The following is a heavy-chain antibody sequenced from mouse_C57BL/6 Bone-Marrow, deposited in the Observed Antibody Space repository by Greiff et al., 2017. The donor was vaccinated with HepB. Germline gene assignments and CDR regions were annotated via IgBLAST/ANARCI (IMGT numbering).Heavy chain of an antibody. CDR3: ATRQLRLGYFDY. J-gene: IGHJ2*01. Sequence: QVQLKQPGAELVKPGASVKLSCKASGYTFTSYWMHWVKQRPGQGLEWIGMIHPNSGSTNYNEKFKSKATLTVDKSSSTAYMQLSSLTSEDSAVYYCATRQLRLGYFDYWGQGTTLTVSS. D-gene: IGHD3-2*02. CDR2: IHPNSGST. V-gene: IGHV1-64*01. CDR1: GYTFTSYW.